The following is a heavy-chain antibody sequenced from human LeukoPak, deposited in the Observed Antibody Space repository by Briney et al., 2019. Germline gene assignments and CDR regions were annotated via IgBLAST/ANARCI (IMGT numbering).Heavy chain of an antibody. J-gene: IGHJ3*02. D-gene: IGHD1-14*01. CDR3: ARDKAEDAFDI. Sequence: GGPLRLSCAASGFTFSSYSMNWVRQAPGKGLEWVSSISSSSSYIYYADSVKGRFTISRDNAKNSLYLQMNSLRAEDTAVYYCARDKAEDAFDIWGQGTMVTVSS. V-gene: IGHV3-21*01. CDR2: ISSSSSYI. CDR1: GFTFSSYS.